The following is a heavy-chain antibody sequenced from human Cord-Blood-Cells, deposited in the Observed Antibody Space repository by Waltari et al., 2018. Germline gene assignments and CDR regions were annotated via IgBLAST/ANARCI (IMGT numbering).Heavy chain of an antibody. CDR3: ARNGGSGYDFWSGFDY. J-gene: IGHJ4*02. Sequence: QVQLQESGPGLVKPSETLSLTCTVSGGSISSYYWSWIRQPPGKGLEWIGYIYYRGITNYNPSLKSRVTISVDTSKNQFSLKLSSVTAADTAVYYCARNGGSGYDFWSGFDYWGQGTLVTVSS. V-gene: IGHV4-59*01. CDR1: GGSISSYY. CDR2: IYYRGIT. D-gene: IGHD3-3*01.